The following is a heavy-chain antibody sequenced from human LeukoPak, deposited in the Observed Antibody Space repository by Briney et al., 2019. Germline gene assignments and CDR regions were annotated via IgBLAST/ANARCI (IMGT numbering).Heavy chain of an antibody. CDR1: GFIFSNFA. CDR3: AKRIDIAVVPEAATHQAFDV. Sequence: GGSLRLSCTASGFIFSNFAMSWVRQAPGKGLEWVSVISGNGGSTYYADSVKGRFTISRDNSRNTLFLQLNGLRDEDTAVYYCAKRIDIAVVPEAATHQAFDVWGQGTMVTVSS. CDR2: ISGNGGST. D-gene: IGHD2-2*01. V-gene: IGHV3-23*01. J-gene: IGHJ3*01.